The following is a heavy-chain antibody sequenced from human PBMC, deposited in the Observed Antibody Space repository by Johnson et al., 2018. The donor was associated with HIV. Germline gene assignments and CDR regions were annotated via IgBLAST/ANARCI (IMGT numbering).Heavy chain of an antibody. CDR1: GFTFSSYA. V-gene: IGHV3-30-3*01. CDR3: ARGDSSGEAFDI. CDR2: ISYDGSNK. Sequence: QVQLVESGGSVVQPGRSLRLSCAASGFTFSSYALHWVRQAPGKGLEWVAVISYDGSNKYYTDSVRGRFTISRDNSKNTLYLQMNSLRAEDTAVYYCARGDSSGEAFDIWGQGTMVTVSS. J-gene: IGHJ3*02. D-gene: IGHD3-22*01.